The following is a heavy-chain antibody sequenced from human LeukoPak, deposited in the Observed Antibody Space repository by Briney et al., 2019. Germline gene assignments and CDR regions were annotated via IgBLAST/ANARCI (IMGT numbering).Heavy chain of an antibody. D-gene: IGHD6-13*01. CDR3: AKGPRQQLVTRFDN. CDR1: GFIFSTYE. CDR2: ISGSGDSS. J-gene: IGHJ4*02. V-gene: IGHV3-23*01. Sequence: PGGSLRLSCAASGFIFSTYEMNWVRQAPGKGLEWVSVISGSGDSSYYADSVKGRFTIFRDNSKNTLYLQMSSLRADDTAVYYCAKGPRQQLVTRFDNWGQGTLVTVSS.